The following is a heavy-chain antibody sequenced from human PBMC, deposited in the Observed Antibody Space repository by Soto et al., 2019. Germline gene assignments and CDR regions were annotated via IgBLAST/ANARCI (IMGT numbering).Heavy chain of an antibody. D-gene: IGHD1-7*01. J-gene: IGHJ5*02. V-gene: IGHV4-4*07. CDR1: GGSISSYR. CDR3: GRESGETWDYEAS. Sequence: SETLSLTCTVSGGSISSYRWSWIRQPAGKGLEWIGRLNTYGNTHYNPSLKSRVTVSVDTSRNQFFLTLRSVTAADSAVYHCGRESGETWDYEASWGQGTPVTSPQ. CDR2: LNTYGNT.